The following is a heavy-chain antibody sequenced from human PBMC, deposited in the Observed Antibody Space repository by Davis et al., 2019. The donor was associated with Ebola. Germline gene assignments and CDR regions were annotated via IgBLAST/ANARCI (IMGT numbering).Heavy chain of an antibody. CDR1: GFTFSSYA. Sequence: GESLKIPCAASGFTFSSYAMNWFRQAPGKGLEWVSGIIGSGGRTYHADSVKGRFTISRDNSRNTLYLQMNSLRAEDTAMYYCVKDRNYDSGSYQGHDPWGQGTLVTVSS. D-gene: IGHD3-10*01. J-gene: IGHJ5*02. CDR3: VKDRNYDSGSYQGHDP. CDR2: IIGSGGRT. V-gene: IGHV3-23*01.